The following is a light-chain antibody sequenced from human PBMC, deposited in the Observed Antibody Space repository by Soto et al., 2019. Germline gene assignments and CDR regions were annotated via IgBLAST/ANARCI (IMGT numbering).Light chain of an antibody. V-gene: IGKV1-6*01. Sequence: AIQMTQAPSSLSASVTDRVTITCRASQGIKNDLGWYQQKPGKAPELLIYAASSLQSGVPSRFSGSGSGTHFTLTISSLQPEDVATYYCLQYYSFPWTFGQGTKVEIK. CDR1: QGIKND. CDR2: AAS. CDR3: LQYYSFPWT. J-gene: IGKJ1*01.